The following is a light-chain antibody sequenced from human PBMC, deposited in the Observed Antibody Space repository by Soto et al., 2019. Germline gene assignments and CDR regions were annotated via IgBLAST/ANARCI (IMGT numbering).Light chain of an antibody. CDR3: LLFYGGPRV. CDR1: TGTVTSGHY. Sequence: QAVVTQEPSLTVSPGGTLTLTCGSSTGTVTSGHYPYWFQQKPGQAPRTLIYDTSIKQSWTPERFSGSLLGGKAALTLSGAQPGDEADYYCLLFYGGPRVFGGGTKLTVL. J-gene: IGLJ3*02. V-gene: IGLV7-46*01. CDR2: DTS.